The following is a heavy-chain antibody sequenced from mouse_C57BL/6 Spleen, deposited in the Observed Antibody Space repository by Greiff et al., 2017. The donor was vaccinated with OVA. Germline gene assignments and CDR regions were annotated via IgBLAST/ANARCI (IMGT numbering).Heavy chain of an antibody. CDR3: ARSGYYGSSYHFDY. D-gene: IGHD1-1*01. J-gene: IGHJ2*01. CDR1: GYAFSSYW. CDR2: IYPGDGDT. V-gene: IGHV1-80*01. Sequence: VQLQQSGAELVKPGASVKISCKASGYAFSSYWMNWVKQRPGKGLEWIGQIYPGDGDTNYNGKFKGKATLTADKSSSTAYMQLSSLTSEDSAVYLCARSGYYGSSYHFDYWGQGTTLTVSS.